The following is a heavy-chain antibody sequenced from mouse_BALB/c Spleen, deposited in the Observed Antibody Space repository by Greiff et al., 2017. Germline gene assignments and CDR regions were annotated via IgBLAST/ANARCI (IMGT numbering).Heavy chain of an antibody. CDR2: ISSGSSTI. Sequence: DVHLVESGGGLVQPGGSRKLSCAASGFTFSSFGMHWVRQAPEKGLEWVAYISSGSSTIDYADTVKGRFTISRDNPKNTRFLQMTSLRSEDTAMYYCARWDYGNAYWGQGTLVTVSA. CDR1: GFTFSSFG. D-gene: IGHD1-1*01. V-gene: IGHV5-17*02. CDR3: ARWDYGNAY. J-gene: IGHJ3*01.